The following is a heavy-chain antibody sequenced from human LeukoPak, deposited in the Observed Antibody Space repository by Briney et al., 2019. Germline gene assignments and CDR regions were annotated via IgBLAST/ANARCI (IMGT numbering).Heavy chain of an antibody. CDR2: VYPDDSDT. CDR3: ARWHSSGWYSDY. CDR1: GYSFTTYW. J-gene: IGHJ4*02. D-gene: IGHD6-19*01. Sequence: GESLKISCKASGYSFTTYWIGWVLQMPGRGLEWMGIVYPDDSDTRYSPSFQGQVTISADKSISTAYLQWNSLKASDTAMYYCARWHSSGWYSDYWGQGTLVTVSS. V-gene: IGHV5-51*01.